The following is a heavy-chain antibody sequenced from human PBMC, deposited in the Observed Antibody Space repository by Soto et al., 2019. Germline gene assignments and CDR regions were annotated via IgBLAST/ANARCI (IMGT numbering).Heavy chain of an antibody. Sequence: SETLSLTCTVSGGSLSSYYWSWIRQPPGKGLEWIGYIYYSGSTNYNPSLKSRVTISVDTSKNQFSLKLSSVTAADTAVYYCARSSGELFGWFDPWGQGTLVTVSS. J-gene: IGHJ5*02. CDR2: IYYSGST. CDR3: ARSSGELFGWFDP. D-gene: IGHD3-10*01. V-gene: IGHV4-59*01. CDR1: GGSLSSYY.